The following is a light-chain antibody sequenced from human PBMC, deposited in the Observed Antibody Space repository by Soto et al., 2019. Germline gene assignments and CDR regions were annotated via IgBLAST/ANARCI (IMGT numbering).Light chain of an antibody. V-gene: IGKV3-15*01. J-gene: IGKJ2*01. CDR3: QQYNNWRSYT. CDR1: QSVKSSY. CDR2: GAS. Sequence: IVLTQSPGTLSLSPGERATLPCRASQSVKSSYLAWYQQKPGQAPRLLIYGASTRATGIPDRFSGSGSGTDFTLTISSLQSEDFAVYFCQQYNNWRSYTFGQGTKVDIK.